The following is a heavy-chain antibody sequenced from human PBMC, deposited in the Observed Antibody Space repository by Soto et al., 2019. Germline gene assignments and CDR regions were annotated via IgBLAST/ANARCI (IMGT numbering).Heavy chain of an antibody. D-gene: IGHD2-8*01. J-gene: IGHJ4*02. V-gene: IGHV3-66*01. CDR1: EFTFSNYA. CDR3: ARVTLSTGVEYYFDY. CDR2: IYSGGTT. Sequence: PGGSLRLSCAASEFTFSNYAMSWVRQAPGKGLEWVSVIYSGGTTYYADSVKGRFTISRDNSKNTLYLQMNSLRAEDTGGYYCARVTLSTGVEYYFDYWGQGPPVTVS.